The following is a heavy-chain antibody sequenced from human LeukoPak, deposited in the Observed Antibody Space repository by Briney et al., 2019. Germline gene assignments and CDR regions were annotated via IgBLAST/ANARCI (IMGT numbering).Heavy chain of an antibody. CDR2: ISGSGSNT. V-gene: IGHV3-23*01. CDR3: AKDDYYDSNSYTYFDC. D-gene: IGHD3-22*01. CDR1: GFTFSSYA. J-gene: IGHJ4*02. Sequence: GGSLRLSCAASGFTFSSYAMSWARQAPGKGLEWVSAISGSGSNTYYADSVKGRFTITRDNSKSTLFLQMNSLRAEDTAVYYCAKDDYYDSNSYTYFDCRGQGTLVTVSS.